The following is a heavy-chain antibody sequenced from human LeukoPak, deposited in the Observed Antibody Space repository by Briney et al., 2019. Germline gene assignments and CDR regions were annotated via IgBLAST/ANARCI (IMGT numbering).Heavy chain of an antibody. Sequence: GGSLRLSCAASGFIFSNYGMHWVRQAPGKGLEWVAFIRYDESNKFYADSVKGRFTISRDNSKNILFLQMNRLRAEDTAVYYCATMQWLEGVDWFDPWGQGTLVTVSS. CDR3: ATMQWLEGVDWFDP. CDR2: IRYDESNK. J-gene: IGHJ5*02. CDR1: GFIFSNYG. V-gene: IGHV3-30*02. D-gene: IGHD6-19*01.